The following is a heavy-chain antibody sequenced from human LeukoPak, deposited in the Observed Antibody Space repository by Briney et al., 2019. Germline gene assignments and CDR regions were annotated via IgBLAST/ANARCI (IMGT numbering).Heavy chain of an antibody. J-gene: IGHJ4*02. CDR2: INPSGGST. Sequence: ASVKVSCKASGYTFTSYYMHWVRQAPGQGLEWMGIINPSGGSTSFAQKFQGRVTMTRDTSTSTVYMELSSLRSEDTAVYYCAREQVPSRGIAVAGTGVDYWGQGTLVTVSS. CDR3: AREQVPSRGIAVAGTGVDY. V-gene: IGHV1-46*01. CDR1: GYTFTSYY. D-gene: IGHD6-19*01.